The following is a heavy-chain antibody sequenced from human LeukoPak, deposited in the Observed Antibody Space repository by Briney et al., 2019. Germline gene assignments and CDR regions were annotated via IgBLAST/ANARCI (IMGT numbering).Heavy chain of an antibody. Sequence: GGSLRLSCAASGFTFSSYWMSWVRQAPGKGLEWVGNINQDGSEKYYMDSVKGRFTISRDNAENSLYLQMNSLRAEDTAVYYCASFFAFDWSISDYWGQGTLVTVSS. V-gene: IGHV3-7*01. CDR3: ASFFAFDWSISDY. J-gene: IGHJ4*02. CDR2: INQDGSEK. D-gene: IGHD3-9*01. CDR1: GFTFSSYW.